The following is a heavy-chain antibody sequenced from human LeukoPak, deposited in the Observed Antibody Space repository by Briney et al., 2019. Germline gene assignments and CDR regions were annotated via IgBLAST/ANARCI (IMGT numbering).Heavy chain of an antibody. CDR3: VRRGDASSGWGDHDF. D-gene: IGHD6-19*01. J-gene: IGHJ4*02. CDR2: IGGSGDKA. Sequence: AGGSLRLSCAASGFTFNRNAISWVRPAPGKGLEWVSTIGGSGDKAFYADSVKGRFTISRDNSKNMVHLQMNSLTGEDTALYYCVRRGDASSGWGDHDFWGQGALVTVSS. V-gene: IGHV3-23*01. CDR1: GFTFNRNA.